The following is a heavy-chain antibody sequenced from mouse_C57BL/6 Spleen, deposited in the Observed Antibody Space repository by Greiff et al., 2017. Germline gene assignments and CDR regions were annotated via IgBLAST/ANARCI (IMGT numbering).Heavy chain of an antibody. V-gene: IGHV5-12*01. CDR3: ARQVTNWADYYAMDY. D-gene: IGHD4-1*01. Sequence: EVQRVESGGGLVQPGGSLKLSCAASGFTFSDYYMYWVRQTPEKRLEWVAYISNGGGSTYYPDTVKGRFTISRDNAKNTLYLQMSRLKSEDTAMYDCARQVTNWADYYAMDYWGQGTSVTVSS. CDR1: GFTFSDYY. J-gene: IGHJ4*01. CDR2: ISNGGGST.